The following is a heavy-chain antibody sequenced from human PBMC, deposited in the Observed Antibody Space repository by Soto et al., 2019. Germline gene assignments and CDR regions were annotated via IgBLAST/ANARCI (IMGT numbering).Heavy chain of an antibody. CDR3: ARDRLGGSYYNGVYYYYGMDV. Sequence: SVKVSCKASGGTFSSYAISWVRQAPGQGLEWMGGLIPIFGTANYAQKFQGRVAITADESTSTAYMELSSLRSEDTAVYYCARDRLGGSYYNGVYYYYGMDVWGQGTTVTSP. D-gene: IGHD3-10*01. J-gene: IGHJ6*02. V-gene: IGHV1-69*13. CDR2: LIPIFGTA. CDR1: GGTFSSYA.